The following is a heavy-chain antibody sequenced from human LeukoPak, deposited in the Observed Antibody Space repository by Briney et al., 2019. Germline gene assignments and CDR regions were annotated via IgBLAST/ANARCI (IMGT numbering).Heavy chain of an antibody. CDR1: GGSVINSY. Sequence: SETLSLTCTVSGGSVINSYWTWIRQSAGKGLEWVGRMYSSGSSNYNPSLKSRTTMSVDTSKNEFSLKLTSVTAADTAVYYCARGGSYFYDYYMDVWGQGATVSVSS. J-gene: IGHJ6*03. V-gene: IGHV4-4*07. CDR2: MYSSGSS. D-gene: IGHD1-26*01. CDR3: ARGGSYFYDYYMDV.